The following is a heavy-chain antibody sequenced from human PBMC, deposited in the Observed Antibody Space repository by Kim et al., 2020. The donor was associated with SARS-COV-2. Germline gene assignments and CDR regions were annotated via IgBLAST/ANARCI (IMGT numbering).Heavy chain of an antibody. J-gene: IGHJ4*02. CDR3: ARHGIAVAASFYGEFDY. V-gene: IGHV4-39*01. CDR2: IYYSGST. D-gene: IGHD6-19*01. CDR1: GGSISSSSYY. Sequence: SETLSLTCTVSGGSISSSSYYWGWIRQPPGKGLEWIGSIYYSGSTYYNPSLKSRVTISVDTSKNQFSLKLSSVTAADTAVYYCARHGIAVAASFYGEFDYWGQGTLVTVSS.